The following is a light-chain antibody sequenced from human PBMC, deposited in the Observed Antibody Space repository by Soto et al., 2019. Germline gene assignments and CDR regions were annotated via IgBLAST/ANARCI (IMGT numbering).Light chain of an antibody. J-gene: IGKJ5*01. CDR2: AAS. CDR3: QQIYDTPLA. CDR1: QSISSY. Sequence: DTQMTQSPLFLSASVGDRATITCRASQSISSYVNWYQHKPGKAPKLLIYAASRLQSGVPSRFSGSGSGTDFTLTISSLQPEDFATYYCQQIYDTPLAFGQGTRLEIK. V-gene: IGKV1-39*01.